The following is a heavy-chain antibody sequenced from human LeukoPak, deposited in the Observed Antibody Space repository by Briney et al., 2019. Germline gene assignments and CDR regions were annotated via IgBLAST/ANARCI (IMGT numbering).Heavy chain of an antibody. V-gene: IGHV4-59*01. CDR2: IYYSGST. D-gene: IGHD6-13*01. CDR3: ARDSAAAGLDY. J-gene: IGHJ4*02. CDR1: GGSISSYY. Sequence: KPSETLSLTCTVSGGSISSYYWSWIRQPPGRGLEWIGYIYYSGSTNYNPSLKSRVTISVDTSKNQFSLKLSSVTAADTAVYYCARDSAAAGLDYWGQGTLVTVSS.